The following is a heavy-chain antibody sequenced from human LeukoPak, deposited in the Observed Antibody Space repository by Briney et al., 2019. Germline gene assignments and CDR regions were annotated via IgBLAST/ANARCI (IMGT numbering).Heavy chain of an antibody. CDR1: GFTFSSYA. Sequence: PGGSLRLSCAASGFTFSSYAMSWVRQAPGKGLEWVSAISGSGGSTYYADSVKGRFTISRDNSKNTLYLQMNSLRAEDTAVYYCAKLEDIVVVPAATLDYWGQGTLVTVSS. CDR2: ISGSGGST. CDR3: AKLEDIVVVPAATLDY. D-gene: IGHD2-2*01. V-gene: IGHV3-23*01. J-gene: IGHJ4*02.